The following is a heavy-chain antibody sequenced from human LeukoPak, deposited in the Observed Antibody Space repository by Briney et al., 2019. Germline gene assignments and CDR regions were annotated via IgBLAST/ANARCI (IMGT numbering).Heavy chain of an antibody. CDR1: GYPFITSI. CDR3: ARDLLAGSPN. J-gene: IGHJ4*02. D-gene: IGHD1-26*01. Sequence: ASVKVSCKASGYPFITSIITWVRQAPGQGLEWMGWISAYNGNTNYAQKLQGRVTMTTDTSTSTAYMELRSLRSDDTAVYYCARDLLAGSPNWGQGTLVTVSS. V-gene: IGHV1-18*01. CDR2: ISAYNGNT.